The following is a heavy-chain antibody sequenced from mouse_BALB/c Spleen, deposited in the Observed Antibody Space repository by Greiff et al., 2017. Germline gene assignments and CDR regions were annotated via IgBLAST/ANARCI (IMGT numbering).Heavy chain of an antibody. J-gene: IGHJ4*01. D-gene: IGHD1-1*01. Sequence: QVQLKQSGPGLVAPSQSLSITCTVSGFSLTSYGVHWVRQPPGKGLEWLGVIWAGGSTNYNSALMSRLSISKDNSKSQVFLKMNSLQTDDTAMYYCASYYGSSFYYAMDYWGQGTSVTVSS. CDR1: GFSLTSYG. V-gene: IGHV2-9*02. CDR3: ASYYGSSFYYAMDY. CDR2: IWAGGST.